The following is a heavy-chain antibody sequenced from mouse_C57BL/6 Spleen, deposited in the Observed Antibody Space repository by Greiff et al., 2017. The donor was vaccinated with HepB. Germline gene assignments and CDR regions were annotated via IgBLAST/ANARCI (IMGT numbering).Heavy chain of an antibody. Sequence: EVKLVESGGGLVKPGGSLKLSCAASGFTFSSYAMSWLRQTPEKRLEWVATISDGGSYTYYPDNVKGRFTISRDKAKNNLYLQMSHLKSEDTAMYYCARDLWESAMDYWGQGTSVTVSS. D-gene: IGHD4-1*01. CDR1: GFTFSSYA. J-gene: IGHJ4*01. CDR3: ARDLWESAMDY. V-gene: IGHV5-4*01. CDR2: ISDGGSYT.